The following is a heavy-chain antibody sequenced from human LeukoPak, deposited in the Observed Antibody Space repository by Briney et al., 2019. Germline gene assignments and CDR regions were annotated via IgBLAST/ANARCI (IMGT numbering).Heavy chain of an antibody. CDR1: GFTFSSYG. J-gene: IGHJ4*02. Sequence: GGSLRLSCAASGFTFSSYGMHWVRQAPGKGLEWVSGTSDRGDYTYYADSVKGRFTISRDNAKNSLYLQMNSLRAEDTALYYCAKLYGYSYGYIDFWGQGTLVTVSS. D-gene: IGHD5-18*01. V-gene: IGHV3-21*04. CDR3: AKLYGYSYGYIDF. CDR2: TSDRGDYT.